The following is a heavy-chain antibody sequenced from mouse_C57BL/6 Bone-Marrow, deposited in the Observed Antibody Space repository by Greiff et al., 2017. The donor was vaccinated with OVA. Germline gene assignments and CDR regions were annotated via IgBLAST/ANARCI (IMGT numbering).Heavy chain of an antibody. Sequence: EVQLKQSGPELVKPGASVKISCKASGYTFTDYYMNWVKQSHGKSLEWIGDINPNNGGTSYNQKFKGKATLTVDKSSSTAYMELRSLTSEDSAVYYCATGSSYEGYWGQGTTLTVSS. V-gene: IGHV1-26*01. J-gene: IGHJ2*01. D-gene: IGHD1-1*01. CDR2: INPNNGGT. CDR1: GYTFTDYY. CDR3: ATGSSYEGY.